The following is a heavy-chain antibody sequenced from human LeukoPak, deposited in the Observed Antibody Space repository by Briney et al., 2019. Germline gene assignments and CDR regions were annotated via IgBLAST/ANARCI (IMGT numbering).Heavy chain of an antibody. J-gene: IGHJ4*02. CDR3: ARYRNGFDY. V-gene: IGHV3-48*02. D-gene: IGHD1-1*01. Sequence: GASLRLPCAASGFTFSTYSMNWVRQAPGKVLKRVSYISSGSSTKDYADSVKGRFTISRDNAKNSLYLQMDSLRDEDTAVYYCARYRNGFDYWGQGTLVTVSS. CDR1: GFTFSTYS. CDR2: ISSGSSTK.